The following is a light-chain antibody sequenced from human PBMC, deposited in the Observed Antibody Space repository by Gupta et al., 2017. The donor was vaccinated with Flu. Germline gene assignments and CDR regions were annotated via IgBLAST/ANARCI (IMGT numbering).Light chain of an antibody. J-gene: IGKJ2*01. V-gene: IGKV1-5*03. CDR3: QQHLNSPYT. CDR1: ELISTW. CDR2: KAS. Sequence: PSTLSASIGDRVTITCRASELISTWLAWYQDKPGNAPRLLVYKASTVETGVPSRFSGSGSGTEFTLTISSLQPDDAASYYCQQHLNSPYTFGQGTKLEI.